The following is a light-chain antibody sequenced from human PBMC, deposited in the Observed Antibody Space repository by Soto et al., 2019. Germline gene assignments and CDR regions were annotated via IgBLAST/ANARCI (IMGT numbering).Light chain of an antibody. Sequence: QSALTQPASVSGSPGQSITISCTGTSSDVGGYNFVSWYQHHPGKAPKVMIYEVSNRPSGVSNRFSGSKSGNTASLTISGLQAEDEADYYCSSYTSSTTLVFGGGTQLTVL. J-gene: IGLJ2*01. V-gene: IGLV2-14*01. CDR2: EVS. CDR3: SSYTSSTTLV. CDR1: SSDVGGYNF.